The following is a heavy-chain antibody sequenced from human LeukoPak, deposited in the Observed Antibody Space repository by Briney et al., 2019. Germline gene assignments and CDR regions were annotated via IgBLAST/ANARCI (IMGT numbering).Heavy chain of an antibody. CDR1: GGSISSSNW. V-gene: IGHV4-4*02. Sequence: SETLSLTCAVSGGSISSSNWWSWVRQPPGKGLEWIGEIYHSGSTNYNPSLKSRVTISVDKSKNQFSLKLSSVTAADTAVYYCARDTYYYDSSGYSVYYFDYWGQGTLVTVSS. J-gene: IGHJ4*02. D-gene: IGHD3-22*01. CDR2: IYHSGST. CDR3: ARDTYYYDSSGYSVYYFDY.